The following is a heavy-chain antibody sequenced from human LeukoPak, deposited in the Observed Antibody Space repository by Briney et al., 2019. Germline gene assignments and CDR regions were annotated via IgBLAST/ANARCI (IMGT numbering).Heavy chain of an antibody. CDR2: INHSGST. Sequence: PSETLSLTCAVCGGSFSGYYWSWIRQPPRKGLEWIGEINHSGSTNYNPSLKSRVTISVDTSKNQFSLKLSSVTAADTAVYYCASHYYGSGSYQFIGQVVSYWGQGTLVTVSS. V-gene: IGHV4-34*01. CDR3: ASHYYGSGSYQFIGQVVSY. D-gene: IGHD3-10*01. J-gene: IGHJ4*02. CDR1: GGSFSGYY.